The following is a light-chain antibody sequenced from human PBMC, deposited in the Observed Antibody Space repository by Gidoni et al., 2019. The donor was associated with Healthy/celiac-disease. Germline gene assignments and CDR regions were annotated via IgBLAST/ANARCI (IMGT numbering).Light chain of an antibody. CDR1: QSVRNY. Sequence: EIVLTQSRATLSLYPGERTTLPCRASQSVRNYLAWYQQKPGQAPRILIDAASTRSTGSPARFSGSGACTDFSLTISSLEPEDFAVYYCQQRSNWPPFTFGQGTRLDIK. CDR3: QQRSNWPPFT. V-gene: IGKV3-11*01. J-gene: IGKJ5*01. CDR2: AAS.